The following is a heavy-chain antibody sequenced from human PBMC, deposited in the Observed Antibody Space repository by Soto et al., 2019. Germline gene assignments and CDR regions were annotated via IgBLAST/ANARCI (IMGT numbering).Heavy chain of an antibody. CDR1: GWSFSDYY. CDR3: ARGFCSSSTSCAKALVDY. D-gene: IGHD2-2*01. V-gene: IGHV4-34*01. Sequence: PEDTLSLTFAVYGWSFSDYYWSWLRQPPGKGLEWIGEINHSGSTNYNPSLKSRVTISVDTSKNQFSLKLSSVTAADTAVYYCARGFCSSSTSCAKALVDYWGQGTLVTVSS. J-gene: IGHJ4*02. CDR2: INHSGST.